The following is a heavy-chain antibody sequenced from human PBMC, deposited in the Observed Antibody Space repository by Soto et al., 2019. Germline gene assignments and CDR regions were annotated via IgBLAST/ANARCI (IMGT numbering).Heavy chain of an antibody. CDR2: INTNSGGT. V-gene: IGHV1-2*02. CDR1: GYTFTGYY. CDR3: ARTQANDY. J-gene: IGHJ4*02. Sequence: ASVKVSCKASGYTFTGYYIHWVRQAPGQGLEWMGWINTNSGGTNYAQKFQGRVTMTRDTSISTAYMELSRLTSDDTAVYYCARTQANDYWGQGTLVTVSS.